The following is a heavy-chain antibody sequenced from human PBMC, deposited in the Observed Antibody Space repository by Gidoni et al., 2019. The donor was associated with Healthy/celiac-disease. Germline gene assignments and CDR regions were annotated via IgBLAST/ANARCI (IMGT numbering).Heavy chain of an antibody. CDR2: INHSGST. CDR1: GGSFSGYY. CDR3: ARVSGFFDY. J-gene: IGHJ4*02. D-gene: IGHD6-19*01. V-gene: IGHV4-34*01. Sequence: QVQLQQWGAGMLKPSETLSLTCAVYGGSFSGYYWSWIRQPQGKGLEWIGEINHSGSTNYNPSLKSRVTISVDTSKNQFSLKLSSVTAADTAVYYCARVSGFFDYWGQGTLVTVSS.